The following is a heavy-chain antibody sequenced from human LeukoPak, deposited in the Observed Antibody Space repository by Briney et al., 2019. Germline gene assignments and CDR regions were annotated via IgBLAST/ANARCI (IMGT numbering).Heavy chain of an antibody. J-gene: IGHJ4*02. Sequence: WASVKVSCKASGGTFSSYAISWVRQAPGQGLEWMGRIIPILGIANYAQKFQGRVTITADKSTSTAYMELSSLRSEDTAVYYCARGEPYDYVWGSYSYWGQGTLVTVSS. CDR2: IIPILGIA. CDR1: GGTFSSYA. CDR3: ARGEPYDYVWGSYSY. V-gene: IGHV1-69*04. D-gene: IGHD3-16*01.